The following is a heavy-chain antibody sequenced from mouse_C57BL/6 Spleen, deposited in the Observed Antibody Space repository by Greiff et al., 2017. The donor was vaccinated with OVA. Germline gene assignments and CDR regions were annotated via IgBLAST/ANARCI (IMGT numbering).Heavy chain of an antibody. CDR2: ISYDGSN. J-gene: IGHJ3*01. V-gene: IGHV3-6*01. CDR1: GYSITSGYY. CDR3: ARGGYYGSSYLWFAY. Sequence: ESGPGLVKPSQSLSLTCSVTGYSITSGYYWNWIRQFPGNKLEWMGYISYDGSNNYNPYLKNRISITRDTSKNQFFLKLNSVTTEDTATYYCARGGYYGSSYLWFAYWGQGTLVTVSA. D-gene: IGHD1-1*01.